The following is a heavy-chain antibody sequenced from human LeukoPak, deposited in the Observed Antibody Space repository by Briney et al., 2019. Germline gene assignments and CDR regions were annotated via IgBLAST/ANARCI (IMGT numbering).Heavy chain of an antibody. CDR2: IDPSGGST. Sequence: GASVKVSCKASGYTFTSYYMHWVRLAPGQGLEWMGIIDPSGGSTSYAQKFQGRVTMTRDTSTSTVYMELSSLRSEDTAVYYCARGGLYSYGYGKYWFDPWGQGTLVTVSS. V-gene: IGHV1-46*01. D-gene: IGHD5-18*01. CDR1: GYTFTSYY. CDR3: ARGGLYSYGYGKYWFDP. J-gene: IGHJ5*02.